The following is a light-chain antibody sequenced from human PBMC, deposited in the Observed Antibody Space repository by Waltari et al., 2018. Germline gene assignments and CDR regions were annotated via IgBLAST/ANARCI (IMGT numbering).Light chain of an antibody. CDR1: SSDVGGYNY. J-gene: IGLJ2*01. CDR3: SSYTSSSTPVV. Sequence: QSALTQPASVSGSPGPSITLSCTGTSSDVGGYNYVSWYQQHPGKAPKLMMYDVSNRPSGVSNRFSGSKSGNTASLTISGLQAEDEADYYCSSYTSSSTPVVFGGGTKLTVL. V-gene: IGLV2-14*01. CDR2: DVS.